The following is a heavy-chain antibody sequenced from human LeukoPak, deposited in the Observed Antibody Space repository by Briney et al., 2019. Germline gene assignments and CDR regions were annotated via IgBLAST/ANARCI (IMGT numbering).Heavy chain of an antibody. CDR1: GYTFIKYA. D-gene: IGHD1-26*01. CDR2: FSTYNGDT. V-gene: IGHV1-18*01. J-gene: IGHJ6*02. CDR3: ARDPKWEGRSTEGRVRDV. Sequence: ASVNVSRKASGYTFIKYAYSWVRQAPGQGLEWVGWFSTYNGDTKNAEKFQGRVTMTTDTSKSPAYVELGSLRSDGTAVYHCARDPKWEGRSTEGRVRDVWGQGTTVTVSS.